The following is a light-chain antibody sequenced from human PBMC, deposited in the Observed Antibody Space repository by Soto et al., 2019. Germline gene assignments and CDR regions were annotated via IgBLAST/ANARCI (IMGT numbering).Light chain of an antibody. J-gene: IGKJ4*01. Sequence: DSQMTHSPSSLSSSVGDRVTITCVASQGISSWLAWYQQKPEKATKLVIYDASSLQSGVPSRFSGSGSGTDFTLTISSLQPEDFATYYCQQANSLPLTFGGGTKVAIK. CDR2: DAS. CDR1: QGISSW. CDR3: QQANSLPLT. V-gene: IGKV1-12*01.